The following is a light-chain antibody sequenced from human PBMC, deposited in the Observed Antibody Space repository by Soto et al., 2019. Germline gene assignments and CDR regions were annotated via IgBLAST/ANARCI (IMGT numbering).Light chain of an antibody. CDR3: QESHTIPWT. V-gene: IGKV1-39*01. CDR2: AAS. CDR1: HSINIY. J-gene: IGKJ1*01. Sequence: DIQMTQSPSSMSASVGDRVTITCRTSHSINIYLNWYQHQPGKAPKLLIYAASSLQSGVPSRFSGSASGTDFTLTISSLQPEDFATYYCQESHTIPWTFGQGTKVEIK.